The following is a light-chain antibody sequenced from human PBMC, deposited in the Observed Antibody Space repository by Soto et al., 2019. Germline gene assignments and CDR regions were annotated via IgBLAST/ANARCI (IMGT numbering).Light chain of an antibody. V-gene: IGLV1-44*01. Sequence: QSVLTQPPSVSGAPGQRVTFSCTGSSSNIGAGSDVHWYQQLPRTAPKLLIYSNNQRPSGVPDRFSGSKSGTSASLAISGLQSEDEADYYCAAWDDSLNGPVFGGGTKLTVL. J-gene: IGLJ2*01. CDR1: SSNIGAGSD. CDR3: AAWDDSLNGPV. CDR2: SNN.